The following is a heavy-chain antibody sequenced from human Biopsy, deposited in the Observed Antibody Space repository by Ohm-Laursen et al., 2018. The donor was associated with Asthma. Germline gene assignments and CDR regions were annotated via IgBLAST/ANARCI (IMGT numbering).Heavy chain of an antibody. CDR2: INSVFGTT. CDR3: ARKAGSCISRSCYSLDF. V-gene: IGHV1-69*01. Sequence: SSVKVSCTSLGGTFNTYVIGWVRQAPGQGLEWMGGINSVFGTTTYPQKFQDRVTITADDSTSSVYMELSSLRSEDTAVYYCARKAGSCISRSCYSLDFWGQGTLVTVSS. D-gene: IGHD2-15*01. CDR1: GGTFNTYV. J-gene: IGHJ4*02.